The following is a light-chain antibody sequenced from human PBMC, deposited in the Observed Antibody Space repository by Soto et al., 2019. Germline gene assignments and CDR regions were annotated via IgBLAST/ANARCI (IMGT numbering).Light chain of an antibody. Sequence: QSALTQPASVSGSPGQSITISCTGTSSDVGDYNYVSWYQQHPGKAPKLMIYEVSNRPSGVSNRFSGSKSGNTASLTISGLQAEDEADYYCSSYTTSSPYVFGTGTKVPVL. CDR1: SSDVGDYNY. V-gene: IGLV2-14*01. CDR2: EVS. CDR3: SSYTTSSPYV. J-gene: IGLJ1*01.